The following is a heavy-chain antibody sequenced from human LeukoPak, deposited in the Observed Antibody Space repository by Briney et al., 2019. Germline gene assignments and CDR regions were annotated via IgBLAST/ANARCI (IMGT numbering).Heavy chain of an antibody. CDR2: IYYSGST. D-gene: IGHD4-17*01. CDR3: ARDYGYGDYYRWFDP. Sequence: SETLSLTCTVSGGSISSGDYYWSWIHQPPGKGLEWIGYIYYSGSTYYNPSLKSRVTISVDTSKNQFSLKLSSVTAADTAVYYCARDYGYGDYYRWFDPWGQGTLVTVSS. J-gene: IGHJ5*02. CDR1: GGSISSGDYY. V-gene: IGHV4-30-4*01.